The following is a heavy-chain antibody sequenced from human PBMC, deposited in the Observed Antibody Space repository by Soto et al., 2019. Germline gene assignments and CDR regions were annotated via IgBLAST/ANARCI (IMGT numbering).Heavy chain of an antibody. CDR2: IYSGGST. CDR1: GFTVSSNY. CDR3: ARAIGDYGRSYYFDY. J-gene: IGHJ4*02. D-gene: IGHD4-17*01. V-gene: IGHV3-53*01. Sequence: GSLRLSCAASGFTVSSNYMSWVRQAPGKGLEWVSVIYSGGSTYYADSVKGRFTISRDNSKNTLYLQMNSLRAEDTAVYYCARAIGDYGRSYYFDYWGQGTLVTVSS.